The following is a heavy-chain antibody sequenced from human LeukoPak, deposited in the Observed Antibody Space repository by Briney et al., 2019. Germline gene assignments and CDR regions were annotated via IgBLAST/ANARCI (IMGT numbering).Heavy chain of an antibody. Sequence: ASVKVSCKASGYTFASYDINWVRQATGQGLEWMGWMNPNSGNTGYAQKFQGRVTMTRNTSISTAYMELSSLRSEDTAVYYCARGRVFTDALDIWGQGTMVTVSS. V-gene: IGHV1-8*01. CDR3: ARGRVFTDALDI. CDR2: MNPNSGNT. J-gene: IGHJ3*02. CDR1: GYTFASYD.